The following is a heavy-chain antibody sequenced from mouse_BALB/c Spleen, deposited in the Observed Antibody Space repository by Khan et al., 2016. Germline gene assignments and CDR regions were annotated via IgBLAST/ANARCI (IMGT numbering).Heavy chain of an antibody. Sequence: QVQLKESGAELARPGASVKLSCKASGYTFTSYWMQWVKQRPGQGLEWIGAIYPGDGDTRYTQKFKGKATLTADKSSSTAYMQLSSLASEDSAVXYCARSGSKYAMDYWGQGTSVTVSS. CDR2: IYPGDGDT. CDR1: GYTFTSYW. J-gene: IGHJ4*01. D-gene: IGHD3-1*01. CDR3: ARSGSKYAMDY. V-gene: IGHV1-87*01.